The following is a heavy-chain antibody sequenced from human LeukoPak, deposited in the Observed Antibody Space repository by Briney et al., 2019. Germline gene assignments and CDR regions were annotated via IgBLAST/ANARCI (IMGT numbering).Heavy chain of an antibody. CDR2: INPNSGGT. Sequence: ASVTLSLTCSAYTFTFYYMHRVWHAPGPSLGWTGWINPNSGGTNYAQKFQGRVTMTRETSISTAYMELSRLRSDDTAVYYCARGVDQWPGKPFDYWGQGTLVTVSS. CDR3: ARGVDQWPGKPFDY. CDR1: AYTFTFYY. V-gene: IGHV1-2*02. D-gene: IGHD6-19*01. J-gene: IGHJ4*02.